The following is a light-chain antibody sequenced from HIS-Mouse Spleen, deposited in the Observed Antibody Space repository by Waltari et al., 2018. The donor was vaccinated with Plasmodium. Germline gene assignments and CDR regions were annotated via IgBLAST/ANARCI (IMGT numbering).Light chain of an antibody. CDR2: GAS. CDR3: QQYNNWAGT. CDR1: QSVSSN. J-gene: IGKJ1*01. Sequence: EIVMTQSPATLSVSPGERATLSCRASQSVSSNLAWYQPKPGQAPRLLIDGASTRATGIPARFSGSGSGTEFTLTISSMQSEDFAVYYCQQYNNWAGTFGQGTKVEIK. V-gene: IGKV3-15*01.